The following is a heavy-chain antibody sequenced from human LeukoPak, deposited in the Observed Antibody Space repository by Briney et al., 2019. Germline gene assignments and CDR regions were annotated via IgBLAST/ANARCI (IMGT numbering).Heavy chain of an antibody. CDR2: ISGSGDST. V-gene: IGHV3-23*01. J-gene: IGHJ5*01. D-gene: IGHD2-2*01. CDR1: GVTFSDYYS. Sequence: GGSLRLSCSASGVTFSDYYSMNWVRQAPGKGLEWVSGISGSGDSTYYADSVKGRFTISRDNTKNTLYLQMNSLRAEDTAVYYCAKDRHAPGRYCSSTSCFPFDSWGQGTLVTVSS. CDR3: AKDRHAPGRYCSSTSCFPFDS.